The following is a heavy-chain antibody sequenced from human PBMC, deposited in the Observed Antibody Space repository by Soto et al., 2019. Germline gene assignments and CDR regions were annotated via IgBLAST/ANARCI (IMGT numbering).Heavy chain of an antibody. D-gene: IGHD2-2*02. V-gene: IGHV1-18*04. CDR1: GYTFTSYG. J-gene: IGHJ5*02. CDR2: ISAYNGNT. CDR3: ARVLGYCSSTSCYTDNWFDP. Sequence: GASVKVSCKASGYTFTSYGISWVRQAPRQGLEWMGWISAYNGNTNYAQKLQGRVTMTTDTSTSTAYMELRSLRSDDTAVYYCARVLGYCSSTSCYTDNWFDPWGQGTLVTVS.